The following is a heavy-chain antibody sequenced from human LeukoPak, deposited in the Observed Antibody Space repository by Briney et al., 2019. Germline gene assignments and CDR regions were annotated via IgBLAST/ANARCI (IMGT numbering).Heavy chain of an antibody. V-gene: IGHV3-48*03. D-gene: IGHD6-13*01. CDR3: ARGGLAASPHYYYYYMDV. Sequence: GGSLRLSCAASGFTFSSYEMNWVRQAPGKGLEGVSYISSSGSTIYYADSVKGRFTISRDNAKNSLYLQMNSLRAEDTAVYYCARGGLAASPHYYYYYMDVWGKGTTVTVSS. J-gene: IGHJ6*03. CDR1: GFTFSSYE. CDR2: ISSSGSTI.